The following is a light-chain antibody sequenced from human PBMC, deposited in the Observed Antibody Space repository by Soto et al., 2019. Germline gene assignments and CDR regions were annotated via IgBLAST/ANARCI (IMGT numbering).Light chain of an antibody. CDR3: CSHAGSSTFDV. V-gene: IGLV2-23*03. J-gene: IGLJ1*01. CDR2: EGS. CDR1: SSDVGSYNL. Sequence: QSVLTQPASVSGSPGQSITISCTGTSSDVGSYNLVSWYQQHPGKAPKLMIYEGSKRPSGVSNRFSGSKSGNTASLTISGLQAEDEADYYCCSHAGSSTFDVFGTGTKGAVL.